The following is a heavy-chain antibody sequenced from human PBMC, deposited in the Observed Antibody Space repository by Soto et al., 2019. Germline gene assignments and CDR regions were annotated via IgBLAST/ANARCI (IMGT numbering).Heavy chain of an antibody. CDR2: IYYSGST. J-gene: IGHJ4*02. CDR1: GGSISSYY. D-gene: IGHD2-2*01. V-gene: IGHV4-59*01. CDR3: AREVVGSGYSEYYFDY. Sequence: QVQLQESGPGLVKPSETLSLTCTVPGGSISSYYWSWIRQPPGKGLEWIGYIYYSGSTNYNPSLKSRVTIAVDTSKNQFSLKLSAVTAADTAVDYCAREVVGSGYSEYYFDYWGQGTLVTVSS.